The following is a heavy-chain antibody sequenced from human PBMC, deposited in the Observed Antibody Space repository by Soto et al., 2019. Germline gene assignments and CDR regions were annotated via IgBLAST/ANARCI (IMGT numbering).Heavy chain of an antibody. Sequence: SETLSLTCTVSGGSISSYYWSWIRQPPGKGLEWIGYIYYSGSTNYNPSLKSRVTMSVDTSKNQFSLKLSSVTAADTAVYYCARVTRSGGYYMDVWGKGTTVTVSS. CDR3: ARVTRSGGYYMDV. CDR1: GGSISSYY. CDR2: IYYSGST. V-gene: IGHV4-59*01. J-gene: IGHJ6*03. D-gene: IGHD2-8*02.